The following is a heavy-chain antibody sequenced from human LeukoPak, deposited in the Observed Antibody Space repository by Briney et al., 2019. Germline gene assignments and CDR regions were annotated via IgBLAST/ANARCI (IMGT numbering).Heavy chain of an antibody. Sequence: PGGSLRLLCAPSGYTYSSYRMHWVRQAPGKGLVWVSRINTDGSTTNYADSVKGRFAISRDNAKHTLYLQMNSLRAEDTSVYYCVRDLSGASHSLSQGALVTVSS. V-gene: IGHV3-74*01. D-gene: IGHD7-27*01. CDR1: GYTYSSYR. CDR2: INTDGSTT. CDR3: VRDLSGASHS. J-gene: IGHJ5*01.